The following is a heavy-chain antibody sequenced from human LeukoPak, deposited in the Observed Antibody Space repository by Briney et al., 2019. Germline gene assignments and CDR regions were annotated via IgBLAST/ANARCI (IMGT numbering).Heavy chain of an antibody. J-gene: IGHJ4*01. CDR2: IYYSGST. CDR1: GGSITNYY. V-gene: IGHV4-59*01. CDR3: ARGGWSLDY. D-gene: IGHD2-15*01. Sequence: SETLSLTCTVSGGSITNYYWSWIRQPPGKGLEWIGYIYYSGSTNYNPSLKSRVTISVDTSKNRFSLKLSSVTAADTAVYYCARGGWSLDYWGHGTLVTVSS.